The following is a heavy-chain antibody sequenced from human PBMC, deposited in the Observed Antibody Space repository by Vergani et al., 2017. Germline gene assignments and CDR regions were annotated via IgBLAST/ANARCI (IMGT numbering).Heavy chain of an antibody. CDR1: GFTFSSYS. Sequence: VQLVESGGGVVQPGRSLRLSCAASGFTFSSYSMNWVRQAPGKGLEWVSSISSSSSYIYYADSVKGRFTISRDNAKNSLYLQMKRLRAEDTAVYYCARVVGPLVYATIHWFDPWGQGTLVTVSA. J-gene: IGHJ5*02. CDR3: ARVVGPLVYATIHWFDP. D-gene: IGHD2-8*01. CDR2: ISSSSSYI. V-gene: IGHV3-21*01.